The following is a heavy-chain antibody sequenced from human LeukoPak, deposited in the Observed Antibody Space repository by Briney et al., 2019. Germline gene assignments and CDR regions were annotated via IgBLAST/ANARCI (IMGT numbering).Heavy chain of an antibody. J-gene: IGHJ4*02. V-gene: IGHV1-58*01. CDR1: GFTFTSSA. CDR3: AAYPGIYSGYDYRGAGY. D-gene: IGHD5-12*01. CDR2: IVVGSGNT. Sequence: SVKVSCKASGFTFTSSAVQWVRQARGRRLEWIGWIVVGSGNTNYAQKFQERVTITRDMSTSTAYMELSSLRSEDTAVYYCAAYPGIYSGYDYRGAGYWGQGTLVTVSS.